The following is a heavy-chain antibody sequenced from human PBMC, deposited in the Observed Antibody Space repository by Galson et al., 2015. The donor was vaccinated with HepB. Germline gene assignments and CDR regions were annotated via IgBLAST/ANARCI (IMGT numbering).Heavy chain of an antibody. V-gene: IGHV3-15*01. CDR1: GFTFSNAW. CDR2: IKSKTDGGTT. Sequence: SLRLSCAASGFTFSNAWMSWVRQAPGKGLEWVGRIKSKTDGGTTDYAAPVKGRFTISRDDSKTTLYLQMNSLKTEDTAVYYCTTAFRSSIAALPQNYWGQGTLVTVSS. J-gene: IGHJ4*02. CDR3: TTAFRSSIAALPQNY. D-gene: IGHD6-6*01.